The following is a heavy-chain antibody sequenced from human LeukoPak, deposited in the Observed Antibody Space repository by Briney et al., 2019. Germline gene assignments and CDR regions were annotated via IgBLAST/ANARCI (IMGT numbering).Heavy chain of an antibody. CDR1: RFTFSSYS. CDR3: ARQEARNYYYEGLDY. CDR2: ISSSGSYI. Sequence: GGSLRLSCAASRFTFSSYSMNWVRQAPGKGLEWVSSISSSGSYIYYADSVKGRFTISRDNAKNSLYLQMNSLRADDTALYSCARQEARNYYYEGLDYWGQGTLVTVSS. J-gene: IGHJ4*02. D-gene: IGHD3-22*01. V-gene: IGHV3-21*01.